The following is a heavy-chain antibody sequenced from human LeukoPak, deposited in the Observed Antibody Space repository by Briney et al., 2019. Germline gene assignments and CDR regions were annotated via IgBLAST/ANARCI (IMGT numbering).Heavy chain of an antibody. Sequence: GGCLRLSCAASGFSFSSYSINWVRQAPGKGLEWVSYISGDGNAKHYTDSVKGRFTISRDNAKNALYLQMNSLRAEDTAVYFCARDYVYAFDYWGQGTLVTASS. V-gene: IGHV3-48*01. CDR3: ARDYVYAFDY. CDR1: GFSFSSYS. CDR2: ISGDGNAK. D-gene: IGHD2/OR15-2a*01. J-gene: IGHJ4*02.